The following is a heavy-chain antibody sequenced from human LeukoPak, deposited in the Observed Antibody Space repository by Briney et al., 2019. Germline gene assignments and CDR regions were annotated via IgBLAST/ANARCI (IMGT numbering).Heavy chain of an antibody. J-gene: IGHJ6*03. D-gene: IGHD3-16*02. CDR1: GYTFTCYY. V-gene: IGHV1-2*02. CDR3: ARDAYDYVWGSYRPNYYYYMDV. CDR2: INPNSGGT. Sequence: GASVKVSCKASGYTFTCYYMHWVRQAPGQGLEWMGWINPNSGGTNYAQKFQGRVTMTRDTSISTAYMELSRLRSDDTAVYYCARDAYDYVWGSYRPNYYYYMDVWGKGTTVTVSS.